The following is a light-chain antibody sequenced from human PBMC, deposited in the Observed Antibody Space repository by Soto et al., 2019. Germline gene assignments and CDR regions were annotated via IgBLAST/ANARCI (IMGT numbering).Light chain of an antibody. Sequence: EIVMTRSPATLSVSPGERATLSCRASQSVSSNLAWYQQKPGQAPRLLIYGASTRATGIPARFSGSGSGTEFTITISSLQSEDFAVYYCQQYNNWNTFGQGTKLEIK. J-gene: IGKJ2*01. CDR3: QQYNNWNT. CDR2: GAS. V-gene: IGKV3-15*01. CDR1: QSVSSN.